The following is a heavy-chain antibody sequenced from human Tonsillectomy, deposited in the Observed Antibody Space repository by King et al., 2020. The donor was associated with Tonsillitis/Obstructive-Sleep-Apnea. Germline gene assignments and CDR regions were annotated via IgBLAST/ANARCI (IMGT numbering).Heavy chain of an antibody. CDR1: GFTFSRYL. CDR2: IKQDGIVQ. V-gene: IGHV3-7*04. D-gene: IGHD2-2*01. Sequence: VQLVESGGGLVQPGGALRLFCALSGFTFSRYLMSWVRPAPGKGLELVAHIKQDGIVQNYFDVVRGRFTISRANAKNSLYLQMTSLRAEDTAVYYCARDGGYCSSTNCYDAFDVWGQGTMVTVSS. J-gene: IGHJ3*01. CDR3: ARDGGYCSSTNCYDAFDV.